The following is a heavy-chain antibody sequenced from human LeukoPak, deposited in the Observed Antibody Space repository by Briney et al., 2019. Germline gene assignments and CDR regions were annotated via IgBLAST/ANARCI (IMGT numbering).Heavy chain of an antibody. Sequence: SETLSLTCTVSGGSISSGSYYWSWIRQPAGKGLEWIGRIYTSGSTNYNPSLKSRVTISEDMSKNQFSLKLSSVTAADTAVYYCARGEYYFDYWGQGTLVTVSS. CDR1: GGSISSGSYY. J-gene: IGHJ4*02. CDR3: ARGEYYFDY. CDR2: IYTSGST. D-gene: IGHD3-10*01. V-gene: IGHV4-61*02.